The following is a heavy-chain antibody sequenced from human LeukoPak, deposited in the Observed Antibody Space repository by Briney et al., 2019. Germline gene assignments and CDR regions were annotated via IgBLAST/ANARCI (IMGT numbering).Heavy chain of an antibody. CDR3: ARIYSGSHYS. D-gene: IGHD1-26*01. V-gene: IGHV3-21*04. Sequence: PGRSLRLSCAASGFTFDDYAMHWVRQAPGKGLEWVSSISSRSTYIYHADSVKGRFTISRDTSKNTLYLQMNSLRAEDTAVYYCARIYSGSHYSWGQGTLVTISS. J-gene: IGHJ4*02. CDR1: GFTFDDYA. CDR2: ISSRSTYI.